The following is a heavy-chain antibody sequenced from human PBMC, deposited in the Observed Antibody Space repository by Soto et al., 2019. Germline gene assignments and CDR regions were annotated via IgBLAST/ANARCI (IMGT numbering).Heavy chain of an antibody. CDR3: ATPSGSWLDP. D-gene: IGHD3-10*01. J-gene: IGHJ5*02. CDR2: IKSKTDGETT. Sequence: EVQLVEPGGGLVEPGGSLRLSCAASGFTFSNAWMSWVRQAPGKGLEWVGRIKSKTDGETTEYAVPVKGRFIISRDDSKNTLYLQMNSLKTEDTAVYYCATPSGSWLDPLGQGTLVTVSS. CDR1: GFTFSNAW. V-gene: IGHV3-15*01.